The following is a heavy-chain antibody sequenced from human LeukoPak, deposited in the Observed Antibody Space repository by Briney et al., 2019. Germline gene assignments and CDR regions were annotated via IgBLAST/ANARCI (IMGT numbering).Heavy chain of an antibody. CDR1: GGSISSYY. CDR2: IYYSGST. J-gene: IGHJ3*02. CDR3: AXELIWLKLHAFDI. D-gene: IGHD3-9*01. V-gene: IGHV4-59*01. Sequence: SETLSLTCTVSGGSISSYYWSWIRQPPGKGLEWIGYIYYSGSTNYNPSLKSRVTISVDTSKNQFSLKLSSVTAEDAAVYYCAXELIWLKLHAFDIWGQGTMVTVSS.